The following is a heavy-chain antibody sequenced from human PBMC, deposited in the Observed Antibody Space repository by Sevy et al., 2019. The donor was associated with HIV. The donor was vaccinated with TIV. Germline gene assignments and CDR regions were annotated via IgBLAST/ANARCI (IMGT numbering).Heavy chain of an antibody. D-gene: IGHD3-10*01. V-gene: IGHV3-7*03. J-gene: IGHJ4*02. Sequence: GGSLRLSCAVSGFTFSNHWMTWVRQAPGKGLEWVANIKKDGTDKFYVDSVMSRFSISRDNAKDLLYVKMNSLRVEDTAVYYCAGDRRVEYGGSDYWGQGTLVTVSS. CDR1: GFTFSNHW. CDR3: AGDRRVEYGGSDY. CDR2: IKKDGTDK.